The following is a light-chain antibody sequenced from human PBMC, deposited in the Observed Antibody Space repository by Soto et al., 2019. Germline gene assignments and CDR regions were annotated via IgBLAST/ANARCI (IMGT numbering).Light chain of an antibody. CDR2: AAS. Sequence: DFRRTKSPSSLSPFVGARVTITCRASKTISTYLNWYQQKPGNAPKLLIYAASSLQSGVPSRFSGSGSGTDFTLTISSLQPEDFATYYCQQSYSTWWTFGQGTKVEIK. CDR1: KTISTY. J-gene: IGKJ1*01. CDR3: QQSYSTWWT. V-gene: IGKV1-39*01.